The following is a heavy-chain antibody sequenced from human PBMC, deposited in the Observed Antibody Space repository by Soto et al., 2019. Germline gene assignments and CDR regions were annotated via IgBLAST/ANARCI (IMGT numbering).Heavy chain of an antibody. Sequence: SETLSLTCTVSGGSISSYYWSWIRQPPGKGLEWIGYIYYSGSTNYNPSLKSRVTISVDTSKNQFSLKLSSVTAADTAVYYCARDPTTYGTWFDPWGQGTLVTVSS. CDR1: GGSISSYY. CDR2: IYYSGST. J-gene: IGHJ5*02. V-gene: IGHV4-59*01. D-gene: IGHD4-4*01. CDR3: ARDPTTYGTWFDP.